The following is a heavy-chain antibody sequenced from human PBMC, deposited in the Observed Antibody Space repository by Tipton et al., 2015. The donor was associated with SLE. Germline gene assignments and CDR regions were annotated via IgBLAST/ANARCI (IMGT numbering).Heavy chain of an antibody. D-gene: IGHD2-15*01. CDR1: GGSVSSYY. CDR2: INHSGST. Sequence: TLSLTCTVSGGSVSSYYWSWIRQPPGKGLEWIGEINHSGSTNYNPSLKSRVTISVDTSKNQFSLKLTSVTAADTAVYYCARRYCSGGSCCFDYWGQGTLVTVSS. J-gene: IGHJ4*02. CDR3: ARRYCSGGSCCFDY. V-gene: IGHV4-34*01.